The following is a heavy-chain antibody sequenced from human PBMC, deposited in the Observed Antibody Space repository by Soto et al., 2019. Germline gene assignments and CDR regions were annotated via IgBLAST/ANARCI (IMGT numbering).Heavy chain of an antibody. D-gene: IGHD1-1*01. CDR2: ISYDGSNK. Sequence: GGSLRLSCAASGFTFSSYGLHWVRQAPGKGLEWVAVISYDGSNKYYADSVKGRFTISRDNSKSTLYLQMNSLRAEDTAVYYCAKERTAEYYFDYWGQGTLVTISS. CDR3: AKERTAEYYFDY. J-gene: IGHJ4*02. V-gene: IGHV3-30*18. CDR1: GFTFSSYG.